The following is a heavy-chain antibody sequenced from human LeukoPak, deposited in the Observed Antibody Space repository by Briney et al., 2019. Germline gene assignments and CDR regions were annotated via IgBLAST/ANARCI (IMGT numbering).Heavy chain of an antibody. Sequence: SETLSLTCAVYGGSFSGYYWSWIRQPPGKGLEWIGEINHSGSTNYDPSLKSRVTISVDTSKNQFSLKLSSVTAADTAVYYCARGRGWFQKYFDYWGQGTLVTVSS. CDR3: ARGRGWFQKYFDY. D-gene: IGHD6-19*01. CDR2: INHSGST. V-gene: IGHV4-34*01. J-gene: IGHJ4*02. CDR1: GGSFSGYY.